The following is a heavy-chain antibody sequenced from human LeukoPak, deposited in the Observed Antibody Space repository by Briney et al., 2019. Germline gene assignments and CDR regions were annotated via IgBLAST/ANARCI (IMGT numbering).Heavy chain of an antibody. CDR3: ARDPSSWYYYYMDV. Sequence: GGSLRLSCAASGFTFSSYSMNWVRQAPGKGLEWASYISSSSSTIYYADSVKGRFTISSDNAKNSLYLQMNSLRAEDTAVYYCARDPSSWYYYYMDVWGKGTTVTVSS. CDR1: GFTFSSYS. D-gene: IGHD6-13*01. CDR2: ISSSSSTI. J-gene: IGHJ6*03. V-gene: IGHV3-48*01.